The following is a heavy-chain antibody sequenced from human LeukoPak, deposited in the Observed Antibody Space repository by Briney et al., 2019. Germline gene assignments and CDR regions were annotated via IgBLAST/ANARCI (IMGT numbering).Heavy chain of an antibody. CDR2: IYYSGST. J-gene: IGHJ5*02. Sequence: KSSETLSLTCTVSGGSISSSSYSWGWIRQPPGKGLEWIGSIYYSGSTYYTPSLKSRVTISVDTSKNQFSLKLSSVTAADTAVYYCARYYTGIAAAELAPWFDPWGQGTLVTVSS. CDR3: ARYYTGIAAAELAPWFDP. D-gene: IGHD6-13*01. V-gene: IGHV4-39*01. CDR1: GGSISSSSYS.